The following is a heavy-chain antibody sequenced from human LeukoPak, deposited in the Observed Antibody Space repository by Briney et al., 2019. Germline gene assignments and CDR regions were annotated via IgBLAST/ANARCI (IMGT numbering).Heavy chain of an antibody. D-gene: IGHD1-26*01. CDR3: AREGSNPGAFDY. V-gene: IGHV1-69*10. CDR2: IIPILGIA. J-gene: IGHJ4*02. Sequence: GASVKVSCKASGGTFSSYAISWVRQAPGQGLEWMGGIIPILGIANYAQKFQGRVTITADKSTSTAYMELSSLRSEDTAVYYCAREGSNPGAFDYWGQGTLVTVSS. CDR1: GGTFSSYA.